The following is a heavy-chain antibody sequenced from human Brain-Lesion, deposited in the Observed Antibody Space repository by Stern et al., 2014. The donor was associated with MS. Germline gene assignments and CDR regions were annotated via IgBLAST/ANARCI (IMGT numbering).Heavy chain of an antibody. J-gene: IGHJ5*02. CDR2: INGDGSRT. D-gene: IGHD5-18*01. V-gene: IGHV3-74*02. CDR3: ARAHVDTWDWFDP. CDR1: GFTFSTYW. Sequence: EVQLVHSGGDLVQPGGSLRLSCTASGFTFSTYWMHWVRQAPGKGLVWVSRINGDGSRTSYADSVKGRFTISRDNAKNTLYVQMNSLRVEDTAVYYCARAHVDTWDWFDPWGQGTLVTVSS.